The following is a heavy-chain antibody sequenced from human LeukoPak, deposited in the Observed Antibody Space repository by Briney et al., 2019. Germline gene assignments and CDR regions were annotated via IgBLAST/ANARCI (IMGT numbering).Heavy chain of an antibody. V-gene: IGHV3-21*01. J-gene: IGHJ4*02. CDR2: ISSSSSYI. CDR1: GFTFSNYE. CDR3: ARGAGGFSSY. D-gene: IGHD2-8*02. Sequence: GGSLRLSCAASGFTFSNYEMKWVRQAPGKGLEWVSSISSSSSYIYYADSVKGRFTISRDNAKNSLYLQMNSLRAEDTAVYYCARGAGGFSSYWGQGTLVTVSS.